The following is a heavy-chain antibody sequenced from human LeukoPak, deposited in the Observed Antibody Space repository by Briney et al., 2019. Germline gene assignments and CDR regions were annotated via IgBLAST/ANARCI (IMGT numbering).Heavy chain of an antibody. Sequence: GGSLRLSCAASGFSVSSNHMNWVRQAPGKGLEWVSLFHNTGGTYYADSVKGRFTISRDNSKNTLYLQMNSLRAEDTAVYYCARDRKGVVVPAAIVDWGQGTLVTVSS. D-gene: IGHD2-2*02. CDR1: GFSVSSNH. CDR2: FHNTGGT. CDR3: ARDRKGVVVPAAIVD. J-gene: IGHJ4*02. V-gene: IGHV3-66*01.